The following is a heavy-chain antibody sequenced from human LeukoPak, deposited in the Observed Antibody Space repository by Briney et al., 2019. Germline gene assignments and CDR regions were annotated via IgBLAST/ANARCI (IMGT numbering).Heavy chain of an antibody. CDR3: ARVTLVRGVSNCFDP. CDR1: GYSISSGYY. Sequence: SETLSLTCAVSGYSISSGYYWGWIRQPPGKGLEWIGNIYHSGSTDYSPSLKSRLTMSVDTSKNQFSLKLNSVTAADTAIYYCARVTLVRGVSNCFDPWGQGTLVTLSS. D-gene: IGHD3-10*01. J-gene: IGHJ5*02. CDR2: IYHSGST. V-gene: IGHV4-38-2*01.